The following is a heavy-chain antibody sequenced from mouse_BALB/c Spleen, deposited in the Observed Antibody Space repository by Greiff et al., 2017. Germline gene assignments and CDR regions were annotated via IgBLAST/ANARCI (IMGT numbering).Heavy chain of an antibody. J-gene: IGHJ2*01. V-gene: IGHV5-6*01. Sequence: EVQLQESGGDLVKPGGSLKLSCAASGFTFSSYGMSWVRQTPDKRLEWVATISSGGSYTYYPDSVKGRFTISRDNAKNTLYLQMSSLKSEDTAMYYCARQEGGSRGYFDYWGQGTTLTVSS. CDR2: ISSGGSYT. CDR3: ARQEGGSRGYFDY. D-gene: IGHD1-1*01. CDR1: GFTFSSYG.